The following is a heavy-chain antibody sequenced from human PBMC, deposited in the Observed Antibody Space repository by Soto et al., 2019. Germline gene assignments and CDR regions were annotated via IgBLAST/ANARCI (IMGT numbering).Heavy chain of an antibody. Sequence: QVQLVQSGAEVKKPWASVKVSCKSSGNTFTSYYMHWVRQAPGQGLEWMGIINPSVGSTSYAQKFQGRVTMTRDTATSTVYMELSSLRSEDTAVYYCARASCSSTICYTGNWFDPWGQGTLVTVSS. CDR1: GNTFTSYY. CDR2: INPSVGST. CDR3: ARASCSSTICYTGNWFDP. J-gene: IGHJ5*02. V-gene: IGHV1-46*01. D-gene: IGHD2-2*02.